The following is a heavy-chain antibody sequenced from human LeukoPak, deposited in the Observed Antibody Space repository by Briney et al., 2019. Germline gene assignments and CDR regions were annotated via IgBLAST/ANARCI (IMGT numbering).Heavy chain of an antibody. D-gene: IGHD5-24*01. CDR1: GFPFSSYW. Sequence: GGSLRLSCVASGFPFSSYWMSWVRQAPGKGLEWVANIKQDGSKKSYVDSVKGRFTISRDNAKNSLYLQMNSLRAEDTAIYYCTRVGYIDEGIDYWGQGTLVTVSS. V-gene: IGHV3-7*04. CDR2: IKQDGSKK. J-gene: IGHJ4*02. CDR3: TRVGYIDEGIDY.